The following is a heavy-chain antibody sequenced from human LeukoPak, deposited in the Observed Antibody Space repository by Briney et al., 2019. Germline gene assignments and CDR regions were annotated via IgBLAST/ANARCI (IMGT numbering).Heavy chain of an antibody. CDR3: AKAARTFPS. Sequence: SATLSLTCSVSGDSITSFYWRWIRQAPGKGLECIGFIYINGDTSYNPSLKGRATLSLDTSRNQFSLRLTSVTAADTAVYYCAKAARTFPSWGPGILVTVSS. V-gene: IGHV4-4*09. J-gene: IGHJ5*02. CDR2: IYINGDT. D-gene: IGHD1-7*01. CDR1: GDSITSFY.